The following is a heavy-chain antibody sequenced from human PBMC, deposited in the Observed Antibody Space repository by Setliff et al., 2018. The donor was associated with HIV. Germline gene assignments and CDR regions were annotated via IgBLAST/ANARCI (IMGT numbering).Heavy chain of an antibody. CDR1: GASISGGGYY. Sequence: SETLSLTCTVSGASISGGGYYWNWIRQRPGKGLEWIGSIYSSGNTYNNPSLKSRVTMSLDTSKNHFFLKVNSLTAADTAVYYCARGPFNLAATGTGYFQQWGRGTLVTVSS. CDR3: ARGPFNLAATGTGYFQQ. J-gene: IGHJ1*01. V-gene: IGHV4-31*03. CDR2: IYSSGNT. D-gene: IGHD6-13*01.